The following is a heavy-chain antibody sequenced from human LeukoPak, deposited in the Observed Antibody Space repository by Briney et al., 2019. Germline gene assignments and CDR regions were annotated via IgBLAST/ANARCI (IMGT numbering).Heavy chain of an antibody. J-gene: IGHJ4*02. Sequence: ASVKVSCKASGYTFTGYYMHWVRQAPGQGLEWMGWINPNSGGTNYAQKFQGRVTMTRDTPISTAYMELSRLRSDDTAVYYCARERFLEWLSPLFDYWGQGTLVTVSS. CDR2: INPNSGGT. V-gene: IGHV1-2*02. D-gene: IGHD3-3*01. CDR3: ARERFLEWLSPLFDY. CDR1: GYTFTGYY.